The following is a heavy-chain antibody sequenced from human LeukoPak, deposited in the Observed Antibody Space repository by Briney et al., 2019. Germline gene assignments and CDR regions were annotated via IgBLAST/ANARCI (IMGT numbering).Heavy chain of an antibody. Sequence: QAGGSLRLSCAASEFTFSSYGMSWVCQAPGKGLEWVSSISGSGGSTQYADSVQGRFAISRDNSKNTLYLQMNSLRAEDAAVYFCARDPNGDYIGTFDMWGRGTMVSLSS. CDR2: ISGSGGST. CDR1: EFTFSSYG. CDR3: ARDPNGDYIGTFDM. V-gene: IGHV3-23*01. D-gene: IGHD4-17*01. J-gene: IGHJ3*02.